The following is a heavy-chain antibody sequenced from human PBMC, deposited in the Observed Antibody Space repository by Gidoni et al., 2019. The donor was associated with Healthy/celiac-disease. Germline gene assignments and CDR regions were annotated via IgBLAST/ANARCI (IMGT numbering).Heavy chain of an antibody. CDR3: ARSRGLIAIDDAFDI. D-gene: IGHD2-21*01. Sequence: QVQLVESGGGVVKPGRSLRLSWAASGFTFSSYAMHWVRQAPGKGLEWVAVISYDGSHKYYADSVKGRFTISRDNSKNTLYLQMNSLRAEDTAVYYCARSRGLIAIDDAFDIWGQGTMVTVSS. J-gene: IGHJ3*02. V-gene: IGHV3-30-3*01. CDR2: ISYDGSHK. CDR1: GFTFSSYA.